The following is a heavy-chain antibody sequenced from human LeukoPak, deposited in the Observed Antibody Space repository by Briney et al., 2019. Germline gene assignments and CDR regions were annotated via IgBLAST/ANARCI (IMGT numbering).Heavy chain of an antibody. CDR1: GFTFSSYG. CDR2: IWYDGSNK. Sequence: GRSLRLSCAASGFTFSSYGMHWVRQAPGNGLEWVAVIWYDGSNKYYADSVKGRFTISRDNSKNTLYLQMNSLRAEDTAVYYCARDLTVTTFDYWGQGTLVTVSS. J-gene: IGHJ4*02. D-gene: IGHD4-17*01. CDR3: ARDLTVTTFDY. V-gene: IGHV3-33*01.